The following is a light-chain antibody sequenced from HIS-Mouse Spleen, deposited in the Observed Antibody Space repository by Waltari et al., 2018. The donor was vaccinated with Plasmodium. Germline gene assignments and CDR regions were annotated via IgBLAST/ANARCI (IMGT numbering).Light chain of an antibody. CDR3: QQFNSYPLT. Sequence: AIQLTQSPSSLSASVGDRVTITCRASQSIRSALACYQQKPGKAPKLLIYDASSFESGVPSRFSGSGSGTDFTLTISSLQPEDFATYYCQQFNSYPLTFGGGTKVEIK. V-gene: IGKV1-13*02. J-gene: IGKJ4*01. CDR2: DAS. CDR1: QSIRSA.